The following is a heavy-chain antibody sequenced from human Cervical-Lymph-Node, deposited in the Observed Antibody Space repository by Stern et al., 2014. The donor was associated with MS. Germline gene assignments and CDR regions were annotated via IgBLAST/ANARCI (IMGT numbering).Heavy chain of an antibody. D-gene: IGHD1-26*01. V-gene: IGHV4-59*01. CDR2: VYYTGIS. CDR1: GGSISTYY. J-gene: IGHJ3*02. CDR3: ARDRGSGTYYDALQI. Sequence: QVQLQESGPGVVKPSETLSLTCNVSGGSISTYYWSWIRQPPGKGLEWIGDVYYTGISNYNPSLKSRVSISVDTYKNQFSLKLTSVTAADTAVYYCARDRGSGTYYDALQIWGQGTMVSVSS.